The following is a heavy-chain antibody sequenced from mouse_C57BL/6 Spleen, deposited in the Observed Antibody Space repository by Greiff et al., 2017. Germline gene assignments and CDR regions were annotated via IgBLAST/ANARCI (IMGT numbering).Heavy chain of an antibody. J-gene: IGHJ2*01. Sequence: VQLKESGPELVKPGASVKISCKASGYAFSSSWMNWVKQRPGKGLEWIGRIYPGDGGTNYNGKFKGKATLTADKSSSTAYMQLSSLTSEDYAVYFCARGGEVTTGYYFGCWGKSTTLTVAS. CDR1: GYAFSSSW. V-gene: IGHV1-82*01. D-gene: IGHD2-2*01. CDR3: ARGGEVTTGYYFGC. CDR2: IYPGDGGT.